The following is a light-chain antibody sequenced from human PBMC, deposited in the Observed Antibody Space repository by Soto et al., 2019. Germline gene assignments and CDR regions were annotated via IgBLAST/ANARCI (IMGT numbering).Light chain of an antibody. CDR1: QFIHSRY. J-gene: IGKJ5*01. V-gene: IGKV3-20*01. CDR2: GAS. CDR3: QQYDSSPIT. Sequence: EIVLTQSPGTLSLSPGESATLLCRASQFIHSRYLAWYQQKPGQAPRLLIYGASSRATGIPDRFSGSGSGIDFTLTITPLEHDDFVVYFCQQYDSSPITFGQGTRLEIK.